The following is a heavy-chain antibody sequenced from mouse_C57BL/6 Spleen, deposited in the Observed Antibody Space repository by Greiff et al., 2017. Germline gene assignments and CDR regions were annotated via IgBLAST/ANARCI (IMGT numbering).Heavy chain of an antibody. D-gene: IGHD1-1*01. V-gene: IGHV1-50*01. CDR2: IDPSGSYT. Sequence: QVQLQQPGAELVKPGASVKLSCKASGYTFTSYWMQWVNQRPGQGLEWIGEIDPSGSYTNYNQKFTGQATLTVDPSSSTAYMQLSSQTSEDAAVYYCARRGDYYGSSPWFAYWGQGTLVTVSA. CDR3: ARRGDYYGSSPWFAY. J-gene: IGHJ3*01. CDR1: GYTFTSYW.